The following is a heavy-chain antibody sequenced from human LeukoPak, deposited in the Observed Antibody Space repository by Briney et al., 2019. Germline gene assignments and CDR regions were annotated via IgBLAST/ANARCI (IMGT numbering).Heavy chain of an antibody. Sequence: GGSLRLSCAASGFTFSNYGMHWVRQDPGKGLEGVAVIWYDGSNKYYVDSVKGRFTISRDNSKNTVYLQMNSLRAEDTAVYYCARVNGDYILDYWGQGTLVTVSS. D-gene: IGHD4-17*01. CDR3: ARVNGDYILDY. V-gene: IGHV3-33*01. CDR1: GFTFSNYG. J-gene: IGHJ4*02. CDR2: IWYDGSNK.